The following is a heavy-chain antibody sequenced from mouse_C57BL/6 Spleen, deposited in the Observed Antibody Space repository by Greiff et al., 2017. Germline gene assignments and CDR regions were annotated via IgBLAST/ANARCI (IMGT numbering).Heavy chain of an antibody. CDR2: IDPATGGT. V-gene: IGHV1-15*01. CDR1: GYTFTDYE. D-gene: IGHD1-1*01. Sequence: QVQLQQSGAELVRPGASVTLSCKASGYTFTDYEMHWVKQTPVHGLGWIGAIDPATGGTAYNQKFKGKAILTADKSSSTAYMELRSLTSEDSAVYYCTRGRDYYGFDYWGQGTTLTVSS. J-gene: IGHJ2*01. CDR3: TRGRDYYGFDY.